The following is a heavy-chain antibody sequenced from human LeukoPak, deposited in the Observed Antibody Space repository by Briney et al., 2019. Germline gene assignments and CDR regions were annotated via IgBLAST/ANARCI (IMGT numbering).Heavy chain of an antibody. CDR1: GYTFTGYY. J-gene: IGHJ4*02. CDR3: ARDHGCSGTSCYFYYFDY. D-gene: IGHD2-2*01. Sequence: ASVKVSCKASGYTFTGYYMHWVRQAPGQGLEWMGRINPNSGGTNYAQKFQGRVTMTRDTSISTAYMELSRLRSDDTAVYYCARDHGCSGTSCYFYYFDYWGQGTLVTVSS. V-gene: IGHV1-2*06. CDR2: INPNSGGT.